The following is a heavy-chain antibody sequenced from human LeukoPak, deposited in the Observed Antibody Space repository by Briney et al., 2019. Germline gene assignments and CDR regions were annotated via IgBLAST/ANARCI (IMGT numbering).Heavy chain of an antibody. D-gene: IGHD3-10*01. CDR2: INHSGST. J-gene: IGHJ6*03. V-gene: IGHV4-34*01. Sequence: SETLSLTCAVYGGSFSGYYWSWIRQPPGKGPEWIGEINHSGSTNYNTSLKSRVTISVDTSKNQFSLKLRSVTAADTAVYSCARNYYGSGIYYYYYMDVWGKGTTVTISS. CDR1: GGSFSGYY. CDR3: ARNYYGSGIYYYYYMDV.